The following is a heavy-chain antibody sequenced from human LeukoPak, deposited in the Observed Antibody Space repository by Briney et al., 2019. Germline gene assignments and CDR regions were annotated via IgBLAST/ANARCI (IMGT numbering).Heavy chain of an antibody. CDR2: IWYDGSDK. Sequence: GGSLRLSCAASGFTFSTSTMHWVRQAPGKGLEWVAVIWYDGSDKYYADSVKGRFTISRDNSKNTLYLQMNSLRVEDTAVYYCARVLGDSGWYLGWFDPWGQGTLVTVSS. CDR1: GFTFSTST. V-gene: IGHV3-33*08. D-gene: IGHD6-19*01. J-gene: IGHJ5*02. CDR3: ARVLGDSGWYLGWFDP.